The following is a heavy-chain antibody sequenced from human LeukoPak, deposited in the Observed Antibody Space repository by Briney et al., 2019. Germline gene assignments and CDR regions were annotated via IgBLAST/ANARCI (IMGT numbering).Heavy chain of an antibody. D-gene: IGHD2-15*01. CDR3: AKGHLGGGSVWYFDL. CDR2: ITDSGGGT. V-gene: IGHV3-23*01. CDR1: GFTFNNYA. Sequence: GGSLRLSCVASGFTFNNYAMSWVRQASGKGLVWVSDITDSGGGTYYTDSVKGRFTISRDNSKNTLYLQMNSLRAEDTAVYYCAKGHLGGGSVWYFDLWGRGTLVTVSS. J-gene: IGHJ2*01.